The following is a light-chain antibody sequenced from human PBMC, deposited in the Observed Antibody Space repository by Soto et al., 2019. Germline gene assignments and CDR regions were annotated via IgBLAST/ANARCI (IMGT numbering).Light chain of an antibody. CDR3: QQYYNWPT. Sequence: IQMTQSPSSVSASVGDRVTITCRASQGISSYLAWYQQKPGKAPKLLIYAASTLQSGVPSRFSGSGSGTEFTLTISSLQSDDFAVYYCQQYYNWPTFGQGTRLEIK. CDR2: AAS. J-gene: IGKJ5*01. CDR1: QGISSY. V-gene: IGKV1-8*01.